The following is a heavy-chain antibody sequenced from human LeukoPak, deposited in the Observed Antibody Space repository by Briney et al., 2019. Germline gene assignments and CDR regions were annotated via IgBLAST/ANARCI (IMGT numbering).Heavy chain of an antibody. CDR1: GGTFSSYA. CDR2: IIPILGIA. V-gene: IGHV1-69*04. D-gene: IGHD3-10*01. J-gene: IGHJ5*02. Sequence: ASVKVSCKASGGTFSSYAISWVRQAPGQGLEWMGRIIPILGIANYAQKFQGRVTITADKSTSTAYMELSSLGSEDTAVYYCAGGITMVRGGWFDPWGQGTLVTVSS. CDR3: AGGITMVRGGWFDP.